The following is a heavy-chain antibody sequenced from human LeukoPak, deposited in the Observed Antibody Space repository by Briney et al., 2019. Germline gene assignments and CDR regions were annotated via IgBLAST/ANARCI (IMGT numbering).Heavy chain of an antibody. J-gene: IGHJ4*02. Sequence: GGSLRLSCAASGFTFSCYWMHWVRQAPGKGLVWVSRVNSDGSTTDYADSVKGRFTVSRDNAKNTLYLQMNSLRAEDTAVYYCAKDRGYNVHSNFDCWGQGTLVTVSS. V-gene: IGHV3-74*01. CDR2: VNSDGSTT. CDR3: AKDRGYNVHSNFDC. CDR1: GFTFSCYW. D-gene: IGHD3-10*01.